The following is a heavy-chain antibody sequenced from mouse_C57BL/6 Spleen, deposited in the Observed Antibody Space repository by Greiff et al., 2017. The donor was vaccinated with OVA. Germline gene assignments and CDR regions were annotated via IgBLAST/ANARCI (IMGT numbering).Heavy chain of an antibody. Sequence: EVQVVESEGGLVQPGSSMKLSCTASGFTFSDYYMAWVRQVPEKGLEWVANINYDGSSTYYLDSLKSRFIISRDNAKNILYLQMSSLKSEDTATYYCARAGGNSYYYAMDYWGQGTSVTVSS. J-gene: IGHJ4*01. CDR1: GFTFSDYY. V-gene: IGHV5-16*01. CDR3: ARAGGNSYYYAMDY. D-gene: IGHD2-1*01. CDR2: INYDGSST.